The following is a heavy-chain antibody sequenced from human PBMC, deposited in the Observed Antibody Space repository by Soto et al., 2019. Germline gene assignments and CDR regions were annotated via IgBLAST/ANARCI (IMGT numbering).Heavy chain of an antibody. D-gene: IGHD3-9*01. Sequence: SGPTLVNPTQTLTLTCTFSGFSLSSSAVGVGVGGIRQPPGKALEWLALIYWDDDQRSSPSLKSRVTIAKDTCQNQVVLTMTKMGAVDPATYYCVHWSTGTYGTIFFDYGGLGALFNASS. CDR2: IYWDDDQ. CDR1: GFSLSSSAVGVG. CDR3: VHWSTGTYGTIFFDY. V-gene: IGHV2-5*02. J-gene: IGHJ4*02.